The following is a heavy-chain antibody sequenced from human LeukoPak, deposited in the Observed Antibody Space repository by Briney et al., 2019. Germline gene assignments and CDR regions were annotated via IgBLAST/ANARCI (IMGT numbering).Heavy chain of an antibody. CDR3: ARYRIAAAGTGEYFQH. Sequence: GGSLRLSCAASGFTFSSYGMHWVRQAPGKGLEWVAVIWYDGSNKYYADSVKGRFTISRDNSKNTLYLQMNSLRAEDTAVYYCARYRIAAAGTGEYFQHWGQGTLVTVSS. D-gene: IGHD6-13*01. CDR2: IWYDGSNK. CDR1: GFTFSSYG. J-gene: IGHJ1*01. V-gene: IGHV3-33*01.